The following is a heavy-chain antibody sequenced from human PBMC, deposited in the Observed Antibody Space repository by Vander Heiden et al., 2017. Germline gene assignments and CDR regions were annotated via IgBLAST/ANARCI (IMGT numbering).Heavy chain of an antibody. Sequence: QLQLHQWGAGLLKPSRTLSLPCPVYGGSFSGYYWSWIRQPPGKGLEWIGEINHSGSTNYNPSLKSRVTISVDTSKNQFSLKLSSVTAADTAGYYCARAASGWSMGDWGKGTLVTGSS. CDR2: INHSGST. CDR3: ARAASGWSMGD. J-gene: IGHJ4*02. V-gene: IGHV4-34*01. D-gene: IGHD6-19*01. CDR1: GGSFSGYY.